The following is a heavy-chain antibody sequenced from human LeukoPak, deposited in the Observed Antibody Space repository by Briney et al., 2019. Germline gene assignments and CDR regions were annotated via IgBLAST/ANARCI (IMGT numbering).Heavy chain of an antibody. CDR1: GFIFSSYD. J-gene: IGHJ4*02. Sequence: GSLRLSCAASGFIFSSYDMHWVRQSTGKGLEWVSLVGTAGDTYYADSVKGRFTISRENAKNPLYLQMNSLRAGDTAVYYCARGYYGSADYWGQGTPVTVSS. CDR2: VGTAGDT. D-gene: IGHD3-10*01. V-gene: IGHV3-13*04. CDR3: ARGYYGSADY.